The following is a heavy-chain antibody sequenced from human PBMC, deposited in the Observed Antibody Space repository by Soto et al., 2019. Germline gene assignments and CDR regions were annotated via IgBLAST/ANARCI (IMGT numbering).Heavy chain of an antibody. CDR1: GYTFTSYG. V-gene: IGHV1-18*01. J-gene: IGHJ6*02. Sequence: QVQLVQSGAEVKKPGASVKVSCKASGYTFTSYGISWVRQAPGQGLEWMGWISAYNGNTNYAQKLQGRVTMTTDTSTSSTYMEPRSLTYHLTDAYYCARDIRVMAGLSPPAPLVYYRMDVSGQGTPVTVSS. CDR2: ISAYNGNT. CDR3: ARDIRVMAGLSPPAPLVYYRMDV. D-gene: IGHD3-16*01.